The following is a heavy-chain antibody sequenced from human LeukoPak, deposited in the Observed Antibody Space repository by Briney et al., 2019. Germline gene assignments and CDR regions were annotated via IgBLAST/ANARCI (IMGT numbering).Heavy chain of an antibody. D-gene: IGHD2-2*01. Sequence: SETLSLTCTVSGGSISSSRYYWGWIRQPPGKGLEWIGSIYYSGSTYYNPSLKSRVTISVDTSKNQFSLKLSSVTAADTAVYYCATRPAGPRQDHDYWGQGTLVTVSS. CDR2: IYYSGST. J-gene: IGHJ4*02. CDR1: GGSISSSRYY. CDR3: ATRPAGPRQDHDY. V-gene: IGHV4-39*01.